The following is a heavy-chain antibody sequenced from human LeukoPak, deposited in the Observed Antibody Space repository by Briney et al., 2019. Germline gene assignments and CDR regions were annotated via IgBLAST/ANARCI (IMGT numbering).Heavy chain of an antibody. Sequence: ASVEVSCKASGGTFNNFAISWVRQAPGQGLEWVGGIIPMSGTANYAQKFQGRVTITADESTSTAYMELSSLRSEDTAIYYCASPVKYYDTWSGYPPFDYWGQGTLVTVSS. V-gene: IGHV1-69*13. CDR2: IIPMSGTA. CDR3: ASPVKYYDTWSGYPPFDY. CDR1: GGTFNNFA. J-gene: IGHJ4*02. D-gene: IGHD3-3*01.